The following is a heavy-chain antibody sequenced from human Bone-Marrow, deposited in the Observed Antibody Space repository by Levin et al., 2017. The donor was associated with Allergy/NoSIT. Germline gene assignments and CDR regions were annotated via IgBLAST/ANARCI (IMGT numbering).Heavy chain of an antibody. V-gene: IGHV3-7*01. CDR2: IKQDGSEE. Sequence: GESLKISCAASGFTFSSYWMSWVRQAPGKGLEWVANIKQDGSEEYYVESVKGRFTISRDNAKKSLYLQMNSLRAEDTAVYYCARDQRSSGWDFDYWGQGTLVTVSS. CDR3: ARDQRSSGWDFDY. J-gene: IGHJ4*02. D-gene: IGHD6-19*01. CDR1: GFTFSSYW.